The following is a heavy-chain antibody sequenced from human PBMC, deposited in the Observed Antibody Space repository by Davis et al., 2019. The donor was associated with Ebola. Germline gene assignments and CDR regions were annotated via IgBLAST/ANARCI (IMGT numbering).Heavy chain of an antibody. CDR2: INPSAGTT. J-gene: IGHJ6*02. CDR3: ARDEGAMVAVASGYYHYGMDV. V-gene: IGHV1-46*01. CDR1: GYTLTSYY. Sequence: AASVKVSCKASGYTLTSYYIHWVRQAPGQGLEWMGIINPSAGTTRYAQKFQGRVTMTRDTSTSTVYMELSSLRSEDTAVYYCARDEGAMVAVASGYYHYGMDVWGQGTTVTVSS. D-gene: IGHD6-19*01.